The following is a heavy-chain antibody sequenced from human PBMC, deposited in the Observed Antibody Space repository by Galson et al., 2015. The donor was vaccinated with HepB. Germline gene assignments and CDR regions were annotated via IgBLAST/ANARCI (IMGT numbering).Heavy chain of an antibody. V-gene: IGHV3-30*18. Sequence: SLRLSCAASGFTFSSYEMNWVRQAPGKGLEWVAVISYDGSNKYYADSVKGRFTISRDNSKNTLYLQMNSLRAEDTAVYYCAKSSGFGELLDYWGQGTLVTVSS. J-gene: IGHJ4*02. CDR2: ISYDGSNK. D-gene: IGHD3-10*01. CDR1: GFTFSSYE. CDR3: AKSSGFGELLDY.